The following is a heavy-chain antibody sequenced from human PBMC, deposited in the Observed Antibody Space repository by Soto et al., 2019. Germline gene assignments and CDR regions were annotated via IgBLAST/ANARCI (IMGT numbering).Heavy chain of an antibody. CDR2: IYPGDSDT. V-gene: IGHV5-51*01. CDR1: GYTFTNYW. Sequence: GESLKISCQGSGYTFTNYWIGWVRQMPGKGLEWMGVIYPGDSDTKYSPSFQGQVTFSADKSINTAYLQWTSLKASDTAMYFCGRLTGLPHYYSTDVWGQGTTVTVSS. CDR3: GRLTGLPHYYSTDV. J-gene: IGHJ6*02. D-gene: IGHD3-9*01.